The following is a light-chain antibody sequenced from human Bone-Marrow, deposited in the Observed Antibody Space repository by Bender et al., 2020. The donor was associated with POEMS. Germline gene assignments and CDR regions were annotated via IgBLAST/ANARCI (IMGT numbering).Light chain of an antibody. CDR2: EVT. CDR3: CSYAGGSILWV. J-gene: IGLJ3*02. V-gene: IGLV2-23*02. CDR1: SSDVGNYNY. Sequence: QSALTQPASVSGSPGQSLTISCTGTSSDVGNYNYVSWYQQHPGKAPKLIIHEVTNRPSGVSNRFSGSKSGNTASLTISGLQADDEANYYCCSYAGGSILWVFGGGTKLTVL.